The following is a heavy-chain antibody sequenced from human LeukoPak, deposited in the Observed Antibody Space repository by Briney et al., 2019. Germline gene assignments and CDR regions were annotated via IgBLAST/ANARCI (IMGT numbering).Heavy chain of an antibody. CDR2: IYSGGST. CDR1: GFTFSSYS. J-gene: IGHJ5*02. D-gene: IGHD3-10*01. CDR3: ARVPVAGSFDP. V-gene: IGHV3-66*01. Sequence: GGSLRLSCAASGFTFSSYSMNWVRQAPGKGLEWVSVIYSGGSTYYADSVKGRFTISRDNSKNTLYLQMNSLRAEDTAVYYCARVPVAGSFDPWGQGTLVTVSS.